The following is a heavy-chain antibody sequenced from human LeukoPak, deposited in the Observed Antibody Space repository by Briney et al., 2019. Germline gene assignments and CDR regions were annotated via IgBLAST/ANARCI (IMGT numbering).Heavy chain of an antibody. CDR3: ARGPYASGSYGRRGWVYYMDV. CDR2: IKRKSDGGTT. D-gene: IGHD3-10*01. CDR1: GFTFSNAW. Sequence: PGGSLRLSCAGSGFTFSNAWVSWVRQAPGKGLEWVGRIKRKSDGGTTDYAAPVKGRFTISRDDSKNTLYLQMNSLRAEDTTVFYCARGPYASGSYGRRGWVYYMDVWGKGTTVTISS. J-gene: IGHJ6*03. V-gene: IGHV3-15*01.